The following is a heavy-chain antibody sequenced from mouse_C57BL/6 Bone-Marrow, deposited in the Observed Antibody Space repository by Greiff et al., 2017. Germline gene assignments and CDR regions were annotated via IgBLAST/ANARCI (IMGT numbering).Heavy chain of an antibody. CDR2: IHPNSGST. CDR1: GYTFTSYW. V-gene: IGHV1-64*01. Sequence: VQLQQPGAELVKPGASVKLSCKASGYTFTSYWMHWVKQRPGQGLEWIGMIHPNSGSTNYNEKFKSKATLTVDKSSSTAYMQLSSLTSEDSAVYYCARFRAFRLGDYWGQGTTLTVSS. D-gene: IGHD3-3*01. J-gene: IGHJ2*01. CDR3: ARFRAFRLGDY.